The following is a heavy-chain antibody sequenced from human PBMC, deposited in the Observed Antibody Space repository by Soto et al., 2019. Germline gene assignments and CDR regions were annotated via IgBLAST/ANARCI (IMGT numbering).Heavy chain of an antibody. D-gene: IGHD6-13*01. Sequence: QVQLVESGGGVVQPGRSLRLSCAASGFTFSSCGMHWVRQAPGKGLEWVAVISYDGSNKYYVDSVKGRFTISRDNSKXXLYLQMNSLRAEDTAVYYCALPPYGSSSWYGYFQHWGQGTLVTVSS. J-gene: IGHJ1*01. CDR2: ISYDGSNK. CDR3: ALPPYGSSSWYGYFQH. V-gene: IGHV3-30*03. CDR1: GFTFSSCG.